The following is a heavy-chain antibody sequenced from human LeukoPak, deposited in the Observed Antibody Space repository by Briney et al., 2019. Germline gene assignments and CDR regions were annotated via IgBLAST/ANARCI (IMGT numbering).Heavy chain of an antibody. CDR3: ARVGTWELQRVFDF. D-gene: IGHD4-23*01. Sequence: GGSLRLSCATSGFAFSSYWMTRVRQVPGKGLEWVANINREGNEKYYVDSVKGRFTISRDNAKNSVDLQMDSLRVEDTAVYYCARVGTWELQRVFDFWGQGTLVTVSS. J-gene: IGHJ4*02. CDR2: INREGNEK. V-gene: IGHV3-7*01. CDR1: GFAFSSYW.